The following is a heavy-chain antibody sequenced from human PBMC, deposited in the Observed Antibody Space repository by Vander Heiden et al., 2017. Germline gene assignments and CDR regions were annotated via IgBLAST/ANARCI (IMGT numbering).Heavy chain of an antibody. CDR1: GGSISSSSYY. CDR3: ARHGSGMLLYYYGMDV. Sequence: QLQLQESGPGLVKPSETLSLTCPVSGGSISSSSYYWGWIRQPPGKGLEWIGSIYYSGSTYYNPPLKSRVTISVDTSKNQFSLKLSSVTAADTAVYYCARHGSGMLLYYYGMDVWGQGTTVTVSS. V-gene: IGHV4-39*01. D-gene: IGHD3-10*01. CDR2: IYYSGST. J-gene: IGHJ6*02.